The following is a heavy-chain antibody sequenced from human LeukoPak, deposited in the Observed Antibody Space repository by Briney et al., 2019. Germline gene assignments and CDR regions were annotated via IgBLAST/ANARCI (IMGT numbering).Heavy chain of an antibody. J-gene: IGHJ3*02. CDR1: GFTFSSYS. CDR2: IYSSGSA. D-gene: IGHD2-2*01. Sequence: GGSLRLSCAASGFTFSSYSMNWVRQAPGKGLEWVSSIYSSGSALYADSVKGRFTISRDNSKNTLDLQMNDLRAEDTAVYYCARDGDCSSTSCYADAFDIXGXGTMVTVSS. CDR3: ARDGDCSSTSCYADAFDI. V-gene: IGHV3-53*01.